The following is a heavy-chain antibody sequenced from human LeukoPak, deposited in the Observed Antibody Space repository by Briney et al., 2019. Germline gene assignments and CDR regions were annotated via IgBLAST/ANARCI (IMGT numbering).Heavy chain of an antibody. CDR2: IYYSGST. CDR3: ARRLQRGYFDY. CDR1: GGSISSYY. Sequence: PSETLSLTCTASGGSISSYYWSWIRQPPGKGLEWIGYIYYSGSTNYNPSLKSRVTISVDTSKNQFSLKLSSVTAADTAVYYCARRLQRGYFDYWGQGTLVTVSS. V-gene: IGHV4-59*08. J-gene: IGHJ4*02.